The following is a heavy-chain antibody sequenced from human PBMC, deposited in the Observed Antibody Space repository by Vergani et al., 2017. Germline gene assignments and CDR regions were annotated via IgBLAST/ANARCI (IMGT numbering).Heavy chain of an antibody. CDR2: IIPIFGTA. J-gene: IGHJ6*03. Sequence: QVQLVQSGAEVKKPGSSVKVSCKASGGTFNSYAISWVRQAPGQGLEWMGGIIPIFGTANYAQKFQGRVTITADESTSTAYMELSSLRSEDTAVYYCARTAPDIAAAGTYYYYMDVWGKGTTVTVSS. D-gene: IGHD6-13*01. CDR3: ARTAPDIAAAGTYYYYMDV. V-gene: IGHV1-69*01. CDR1: GGTFNSYA.